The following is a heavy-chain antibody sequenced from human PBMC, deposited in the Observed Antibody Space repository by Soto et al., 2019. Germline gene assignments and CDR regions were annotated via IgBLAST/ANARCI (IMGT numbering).Heavy chain of an antibody. CDR2: ISYDGGYE. V-gene: IGHV3-30*18. D-gene: IGHD4-17*01. Sequence: QAQLVESGGGVVQPGKSLRLSCTASRFAFSRYAMHWVRQAPGKALEWVAVISYDGGYENYADSVKGRYTVSRDNSKNARWLQMNSLRAEDTALDYCAKGTRVTPWRYLDLWGQGTLVTVSS. J-gene: IGHJ2*01. CDR1: RFAFSRYA. CDR3: AKGTRVTPWRYLDL.